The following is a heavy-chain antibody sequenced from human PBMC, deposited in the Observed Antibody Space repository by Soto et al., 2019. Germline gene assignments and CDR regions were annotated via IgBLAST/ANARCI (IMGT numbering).Heavy chain of an antibody. D-gene: IGHD6-19*01. V-gene: IGHV3-73*01. J-gene: IGHJ4*02. CDR1: GFTFSGSA. CDR3: TVGIAVAGHN. CDR2: IRSKANSYAT. Sequence: GGSLRLSCAASGFTFSGSAMHWVRQASGKGLEWVGRIRSKANSYATAYAASVKGRFTISRDDSKNTAYLQMNSLKTEDTAVYYCTVGIAVAGHNWGQGTLVTVSS.